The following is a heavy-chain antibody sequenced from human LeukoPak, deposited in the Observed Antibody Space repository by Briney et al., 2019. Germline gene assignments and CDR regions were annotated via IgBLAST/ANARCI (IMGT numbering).Heavy chain of an antibody. J-gene: IGHJ4*02. D-gene: IGHD3-10*01. CDR3: ASVGPYYGSGSIDY. CDR2: IYYSGGT. CDR1: GGSISSYY. V-gene: IGHV4-59*01. Sequence: SETLSLTCTVSGGSISSYYWSWVRQPPGKGLEWIGYIYYSGGTNYNPSLKSRVTISVDTSKNQFSLKLSSVTAADTAVYYCASVGPYYGSGSIDYWGQGTLVTVSS.